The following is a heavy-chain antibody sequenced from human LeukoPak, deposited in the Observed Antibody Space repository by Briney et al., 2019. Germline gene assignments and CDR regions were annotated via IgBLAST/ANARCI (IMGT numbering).Heavy chain of an antibody. CDR3: ARGLGWITPGAPYFDL. CDR1: GFTFNTQS. Sequence: PGGSLRLSCAASGFTFNTQSMNWVHQAPGKGLEWLSAISSSGGHIYYAGSVQGRFTISRDDAKESVYLQLNSLRAEDTAVYYCARGLGWITPGAPYFDLWGHGTLVTVSS. D-gene: IGHD5-12*01. V-gene: IGHV3-21*01. CDR2: ISSSGGHI. J-gene: IGHJ4*01.